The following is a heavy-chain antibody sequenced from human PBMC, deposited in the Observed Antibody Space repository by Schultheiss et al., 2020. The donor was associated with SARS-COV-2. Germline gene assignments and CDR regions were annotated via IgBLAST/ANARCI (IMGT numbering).Heavy chain of an antibody. V-gene: IGHV4-34*01. D-gene: IGHD6-19*01. CDR2: INHSGST. J-gene: IGHJ6*02. CDR1: GGSFRGYY. CDR3: ARDRAGVALTSVDYYYGMDV. Sequence: SQTLSLTCAVYGGSFRGYYWSWIRQPPGKGLEWIGEINHSGSTNYNPSLKSRVTISVDTSKNQFSLKLTSVTAADTAVYYCARDRAGVALTSVDYYYGMDVWGQGTTVTVSS.